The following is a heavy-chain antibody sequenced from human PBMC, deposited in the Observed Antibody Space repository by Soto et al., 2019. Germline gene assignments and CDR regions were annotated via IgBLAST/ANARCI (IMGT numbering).Heavy chain of an antibody. J-gene: IGHJ5*02. CDR3: ARRDSAMVTSEWFDP. Sequence: PSETLSLTCTVSGGSISSSSYFWGWIRQPPGKGLEWIGSIYYSGSTYYNPSLKSRVTISVDTSKNQFSLKLSSVTAADTAVYYCARRDSAMVTSEWFDPWGQGTLVTVSS. CDR1: GGSISSSSYF. CDR2: IYYSGST. V-gene: IGHV4-39*01. D-gene: IGHD5-18*01.